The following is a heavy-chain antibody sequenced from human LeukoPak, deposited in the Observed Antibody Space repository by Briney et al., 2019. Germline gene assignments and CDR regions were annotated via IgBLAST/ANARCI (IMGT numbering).Heavy chain of an antibody. Sequence: GGSLRLSCAASGFNFNSYAMSWVRQAPGKGLEWVSVVSGSGSSTNYADSVRGRFTISRDNSKNTLYLQMNSLRAEDTAVYYCAKDRRQDCSSTTCYLFDYWGQGTLVTVSS. V-gene: IGHV3-23*01. CDR3: AKDRRQDCSSTTCYLFDY. CDR1: GFNFNSYA. CDR2: VSGSGSST. J-gene: IGHJ4*02. D-gene: IGHD2-2*01.